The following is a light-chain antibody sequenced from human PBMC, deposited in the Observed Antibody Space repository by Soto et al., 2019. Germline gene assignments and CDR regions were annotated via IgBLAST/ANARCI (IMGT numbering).Light chain of an antibody. V-gene: IGLV7-43*01. J-gene: IGLJ2*01. CDR1: TGAVTSDYY. CDR2: SAR. CDR3: LLYYGGAQI. Sequence: QTVVTQEPSLTVSPGGTVTLTCASSTGAVTSDYYPNWFQQKPGPVPSALIFSARNKHSWTPARFSGSFLGGKSSLTLSGVCPEDEAEHYCLLYYGGAQIFGGGTKVTVL.